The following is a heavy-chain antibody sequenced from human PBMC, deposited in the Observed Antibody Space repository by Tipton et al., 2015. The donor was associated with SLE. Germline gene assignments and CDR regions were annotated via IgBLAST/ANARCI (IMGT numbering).Heavy chain of an antibody. CDR3: ASPSGARRGYWFDP. V-gene: IGHV4-34*01. D-gene: IGHD1-26*01. J-gene: IGHJ5*02. CDR1: GGSFSGYY. Sequence: TLSLTCAVYGGSFSGYYWIWIRQSPGNGLEWIRELNHSGSTHYNPSLKSRVTISVETSKNQFSLKLSSVTAADTAVYYCASPSGARRGYWFDPWGQGTLVTVSS. CDR2: LNHSGST.